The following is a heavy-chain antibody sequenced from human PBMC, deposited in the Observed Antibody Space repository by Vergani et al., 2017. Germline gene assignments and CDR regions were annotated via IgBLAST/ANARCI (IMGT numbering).Heavy chain of an antibody. CDR2: INHSGST. D-gene: IGHD3-10*01. V-gene: IGHV4-34*01. Sequence: QVQLQQWGAGLLKPSETLSLTCAVYGGSFSGYYWSWIRQPPGKGLEWIGEINHSGSTNYNPSLNSRVTISVDTSKNQFTLKLSSVTAADTAVYYCARGARLSQYYYGSGSNKGDYYYGMDVWGQGTTVTVSS. CDR1: GGSFSGYY. CDR3: ARGARLSQYYYGSGSNKGDYYYGMDV. J-gene: IGHJ6*02.